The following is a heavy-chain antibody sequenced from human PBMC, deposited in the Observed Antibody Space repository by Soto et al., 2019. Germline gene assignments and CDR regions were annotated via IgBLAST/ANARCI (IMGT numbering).Heavy chain of an antibody. CDR3: ARVQWFGMDGRY. D-gene: IGHD3-10*01. J-gene: IGHJ4*02. V-gene: IGHV4-34*02. CDR2: INHSGST. CDR1: GGSFSGYY. Sequence: QVQLQQWGAGLLKPSETLSLTCAVYGGSFSGYYWSWIRQPPGKGLEWIGEINHSGSTIYNPSLESRVTISVDTSKNQFSLKLSSVTAADTAVYYCARVQWFGMDGRYRGQGTLVTVSS.